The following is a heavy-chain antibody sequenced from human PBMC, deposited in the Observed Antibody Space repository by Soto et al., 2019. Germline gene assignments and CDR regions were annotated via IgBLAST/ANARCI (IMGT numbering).Heavy chain of an antibody. J-gene: IGHJ4*02. CDR2: INSDGSST. D-gene: IGHD2-15*01. V-gene: IGHV3-74*01. CDR1: GFTFSSYW. CDR3: ASLGVVTYYFDY. Sequence: EVQLVESGGGLVQPGGSLRLSCAASGFTFSSYWMHWVRQALGKGLVWVSRINSDGSSTSYADSVKGRFTISRDNAKNTLYLQMNSLRAEDTAVYYCASLGVVTYYFDYWGQGTLVTVSS.